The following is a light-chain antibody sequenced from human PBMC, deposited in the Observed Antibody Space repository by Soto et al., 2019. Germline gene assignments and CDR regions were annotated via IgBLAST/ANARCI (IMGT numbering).Light chain of an antibody. CDR1: QVISSR. CDR2: AAA. J-gene: IGKJ4*01. V-gene: IGKV1-12*01. CDR3: QQSNSFPLT. Sequence: DIQMTQSPSSVSASVGDRVTITCRASQVISSRLAWYQQKPGKAPNLLIYAAASLQSGVPSRFSGNGSETDFTLTSGSLQPEDFATYYWQQSNSFPLTFGGRTKVEIK.